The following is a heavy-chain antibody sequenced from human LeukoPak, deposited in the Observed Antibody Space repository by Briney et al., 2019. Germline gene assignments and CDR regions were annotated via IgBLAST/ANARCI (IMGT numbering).Heavy chain of an antibody. D-gene: IGHD3-10*01. V-gene: IGHV4-61*02. J-gene: IGHJ5*02. CDR1: GGSISSGSYY. CDR2: IYTSGST. CDR3: ARLVTMVRGGSNWFDP. Sequence: SQTLSLTCTVSGGSISSGSYYWSWIRQPAGKGLEWIGRIYTSGSTNYNPSLKSRFTISVDTSKNQFSLKLSSVTAADTAVYYCARLVTMVRGGSNWFDPWGQGTLVTVSS.